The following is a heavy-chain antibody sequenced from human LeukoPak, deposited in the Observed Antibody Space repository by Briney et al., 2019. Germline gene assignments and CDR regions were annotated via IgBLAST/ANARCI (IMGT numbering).Heavy chain of an antibody. CDR2: IYYSGST. Sequence: PSETLSLTCTVSGGSISSSSYYWGWIRQPPGKGLEWIGSIYYSGSTYYNPSLKSRVTTSVDTSKNQFSLKLSSVTAADTAVYYCARGPGYSYGYDYYYYYMDVWGKGTTVTVSS. V-gene: IGHV4-39*07. D-gene: IGHD5-18*01. J-gene: IGHJ6*03. CDR1: GGSISSSSYY. CDR3: ARGPGYSYGYDYYYYYMDV.